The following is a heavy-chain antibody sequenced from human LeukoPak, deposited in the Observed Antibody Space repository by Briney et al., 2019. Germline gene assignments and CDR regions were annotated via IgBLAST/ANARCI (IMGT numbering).Heavy chain of an antibody. Sequence: GGSLRLSCEASGFTFSNYWMNWVRQAPGKGLEWVANIKHDGSEKYYVDSVRGRFTISRDNAKNSLYLQMNSLRAEDTAVYYCARWGQLLFRGDVDALDIWGQGTMVTVSS. D-gene: IGHD2-21*01. CDR2: IKHDGSEK. V-gene: IGHV3-7*01. J-gene: IGHJ3*02. CDR3: ARWGQLLFRGDVDALDI. CDR1: GFTFSNYW.